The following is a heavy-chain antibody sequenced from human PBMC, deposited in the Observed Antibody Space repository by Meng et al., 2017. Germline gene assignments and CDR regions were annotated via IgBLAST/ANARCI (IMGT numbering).Heavy chain of an antibody. J-gene: IGHJ4*02. CDR3: ALDPNTFGGVIANY. D-gene: IGHD3-16*02. V-gene: IGHV3-23*04. CDR1: GFTFSSYA. Sequence: VLLVGSGGGLVQPGGSRRLSCAASGFTFSSYAMSWVRQAPGKGLEWVSAISGSGGSTYYADSVKGRFTISRDNSKNTLYLQMNSLRAEDTAVYYCALDPNTFGGVIANYWGQGTLVTVSS. CDR2: ISGSGGST.